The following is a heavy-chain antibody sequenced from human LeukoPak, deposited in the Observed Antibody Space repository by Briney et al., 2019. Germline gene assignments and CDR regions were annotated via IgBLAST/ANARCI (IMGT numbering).Heavy chain of an antibody. CDR3: ATAGLDY. V-gene: IGHV3-30*02. Sequence: GGSLRLSCAASEFTFSNYGMHWARQAPGKGLEWVTFVRSDGNDKYYADSVKGRFTISRDNSKNTLYLQMTSLRVEDTAIYYCATAGLDYWGQGSLVTVSS. CDR1: EFTFSNYG. J-gene: IGHJ4*02. CDR2: VRSDGNDK. D-gene: IGHD2-21*02.